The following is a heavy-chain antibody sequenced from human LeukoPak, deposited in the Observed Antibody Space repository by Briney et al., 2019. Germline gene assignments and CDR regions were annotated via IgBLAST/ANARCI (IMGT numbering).Heavy chain of an antibody. Sequence: PSETLSLTCAVYGGSFSGYYWSWIRQPPGKGLEWIGEINHSGSTNYNPSLKSRVTISVDTSKNQFSLKLSSVTAADTAVYYCARSSLSGSYYTAFDIWGQGTMVTVSS. V-gene: IGHV4-34*01. J-gene: IGHJ3*02. D-gene: IGHD1-26*01. CDR1: GGSFSGYY. CDR2: INHSGST. CDR3: ARSSLSGSYYTAFDI.